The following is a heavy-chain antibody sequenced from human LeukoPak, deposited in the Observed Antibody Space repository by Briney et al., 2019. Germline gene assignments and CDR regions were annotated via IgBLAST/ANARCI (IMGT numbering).Heavy chain of an antibody. D-gene: IGHD6-19*01. V-gene: IGHV1-2*02. CDR3: ARANRIAVAGTYLGY. J-gene: IGHJ4*02. CDR2: INPNSGGT. CDR1: GYTFTGYY. Sequence: GASVKVSCKASGYTFTGYYMHWVRQAPGQGLEWMGWINPNSGGTNYAQKFQGRVTMTRDTSISTAYMELSRLRSDDTAVYYCARANRIAVAGTYLGYWGQGTLVTVSS.